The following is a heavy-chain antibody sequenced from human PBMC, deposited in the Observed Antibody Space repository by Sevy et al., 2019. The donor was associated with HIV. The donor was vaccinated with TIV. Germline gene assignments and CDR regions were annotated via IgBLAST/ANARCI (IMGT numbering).Heavy chain of an antibody. CDR3: SALVACGDACYDLHY. J-gene: IGHJ4*02. CDR2: VNPNSGQK. Sequence: ASVKDSCKASGDTFTDYEINWVRQASGQGLEWMGWVNPNSGQKAYAQKFQGRVTMTTSTSTGTAYMELGGLRSEDTAIYYCSALVACGDACYDLHYWGQGTLVTVSS. V-gene: IGHV1-8*01. D-gene: IGHD2-21*02. CDR1: GDTFTDYE.